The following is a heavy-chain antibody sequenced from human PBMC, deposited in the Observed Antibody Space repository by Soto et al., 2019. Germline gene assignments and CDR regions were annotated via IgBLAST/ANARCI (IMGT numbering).Heavy chain of an antibody. Sequence: QVQLVESGGGVVQPGRSLRLSCATSGFTFSNYAVHWVRQAPGKGLEWLTLISYDGANTQYADSVKGRFAVSRDNSENNVFLQMNRLTTEDTAIYYCARDPDSSGHSHLDPWGQGTLVTVSS. CDR2: ISYDGANT. CDR3: ARDPDSSGHSHLDP. CDR1: GFTFSNYA. J-gene: IGHJ5*02. V-gene: IGHV3-30*09. D-gene: IGHD3-22*01.